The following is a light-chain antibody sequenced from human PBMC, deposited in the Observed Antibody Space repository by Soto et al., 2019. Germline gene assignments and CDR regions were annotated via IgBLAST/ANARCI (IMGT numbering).Light chain of an antibody. CDR3: QPTYDISWS. Sequence: DIQMTQSPSSLSASVGDRVTISCRASQSISTNLNWYQHKPGKAPQLLIYGSSTLQSGVPSRFSGSRYGTDFTLTISSLQPEDFATYYCQPTYDISWSFGEGTKVDI. CDR2: GSS. J-gene: IGKJ1*01. V-gene: IGKV1-39*01. CDR1: QSISTN.